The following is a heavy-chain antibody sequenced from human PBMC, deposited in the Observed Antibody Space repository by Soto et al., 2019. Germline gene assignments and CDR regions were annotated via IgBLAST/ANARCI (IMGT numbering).Heavy chain of an antibody. CDR3: EKCSVGTVRTSGWCNWFDP. CDR2: IRVGGGDT. D-gene: IGHD6-19*01. Sequence: EVRLLESGGGLAQPGGSRRLSCAASGFTFSSSAMNWVRQAPGKGLEWVSSIRVGGGDTFYADSVRGRFTVSRDISRNTLYLQINRLRAEDTDIYYCEKCSVGTVRTSGWCNWFDPWGQGTLVTVSS. V-gene: IGHV3-23*01. CDR1: GFTFSSSA. J-gene: IGHJ5*02.